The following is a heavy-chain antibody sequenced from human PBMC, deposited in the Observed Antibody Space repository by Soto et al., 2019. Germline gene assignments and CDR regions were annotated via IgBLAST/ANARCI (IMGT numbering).Heavy chain of an antibody. V-gene: IGHV3-23*01. CDR3: AKSSRNSRPRSSSQGDYFDY. Sequence: GGSLRLSCAASGFTFSSYAMSWVRQAPGKGLEWVSAISGSGGSTYYADSVKGRFTISRDNSKNTMYLQMNSLRAEDTAVYYCAKSSRNSRPRSSSQGDYFDYWGQGTLVTVSS. CDR2: ISGSGGST. J-gene: IGHJ4*02. D-gene: IGHD6-13*01. CDR1: GFTFSSYA.